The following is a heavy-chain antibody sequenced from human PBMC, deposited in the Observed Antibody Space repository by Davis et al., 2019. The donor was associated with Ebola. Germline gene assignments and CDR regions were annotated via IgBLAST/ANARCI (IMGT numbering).Heavy chain of an antibody. V-gene: IGHV3-73*01. J-gene: IGHJ6*02. Sequence: GESLKISCAASGFTFSGSAMHWVRQASGKGLEWVGRIRSKANSYATAYAASVKGRFTISRDDSKNTAYLQMNSLKTEDTAVYYCARGTSVLRYFEDPTGVYYGMDVWGQGTTVTVSS. CDR2: IRSKANSYAT. CDR1: GFTFSGSA. D-gene: IGHD3-9*01. CDR3: ARGTSVLRYFEDPTGVYYGMDV.